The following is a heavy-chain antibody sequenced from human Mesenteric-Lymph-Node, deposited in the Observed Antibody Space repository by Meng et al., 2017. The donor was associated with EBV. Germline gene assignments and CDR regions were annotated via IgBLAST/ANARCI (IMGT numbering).Heavy chain of an antibody. CDR3: TRDLDIVVVPTASDFDS. J-gene: IGHJ4*02. Sequence: QPGLEGKKLGAPGTSACKASSYTFTSHGISWVRQAPGQGLEWMGWISGHNANTNYAQKFQGRVTMTTDTSTSTAYMELRSLRSDDAAVYYCTRDLDIVVVPTASDFDSWGQGTLVTVSS. CDR1: SYTFTSHG. D-gene: IGHD2-2*01. CDR2: ISGHNANT. V-gene: IGHV1-18*01.